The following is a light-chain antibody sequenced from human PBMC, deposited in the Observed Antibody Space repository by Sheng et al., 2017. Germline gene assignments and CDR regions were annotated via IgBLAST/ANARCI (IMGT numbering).Light chain of an antibody. V-gene: IGKV1-NL1*01. CDR2: AAS. J-gene: IGKJ4*01. CDR1: LGISNS. Sequence: DIQMTQSPSSLSASVGDRVTITCRASLGISNSLAWYQQKPGKAPKLLVYAASILESGVPSRFRGSVSGTEYTLTISSLQPEDIATYYCQQYDNLPTFGGGTEGG. CDR3: QQYDNLPT.